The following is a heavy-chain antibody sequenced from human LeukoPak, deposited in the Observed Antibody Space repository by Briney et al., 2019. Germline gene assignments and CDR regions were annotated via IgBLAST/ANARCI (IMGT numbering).Heavy chain of an antibody. J-gene: IGHJ6*03. Sequence: EASVKVSCKASGYTFTSYYMHWVRQAPGQGLEWMGIINPSGGSTSYAQKFQGRVTMTRDMSTSTVYMELSSLRSEDTAVYYCAREGYSSSPGYYMDVWGKGTTVTVSS. CDR2: INPSGGST. V-gene: IGHV1-46*01. CDR3: AREGYSSSPGYYMDV. D-gene: IGHD6-6*01. CDR1: GYTFTSYY.